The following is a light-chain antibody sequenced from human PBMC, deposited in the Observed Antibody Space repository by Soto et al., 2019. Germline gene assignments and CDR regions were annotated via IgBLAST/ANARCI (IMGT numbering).Light chain of an antibody. V-gene: IGKV1-39*01. J-gene: IGKJ3*01. CDR1: QAISIF. Sequence: DIQMTQSPSSLSASVGDRVTITCRASQAISIFLNWYQQKPGKAPDLLIYAASTLQTGVPSRFSGNGSGTDFALTISSLRPEDFATYYCQQTYRLGVFSFGPGTKV. CDR2: AAS. CDR3: QQTYRLGVFS.